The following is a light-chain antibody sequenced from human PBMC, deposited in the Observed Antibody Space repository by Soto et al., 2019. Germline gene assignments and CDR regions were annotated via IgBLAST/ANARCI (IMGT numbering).Light chain of an antibody. Sequence: EIVLTQSPGTLSSSPGERATLSRRASQSVSSNYLAWYQRKPGQAPRLLIYGASNRATDIPYRFIGSGSGTDFTLTITRLEPDDFAMYYCQQYGGSPPTFGQGTKVEIK. V-gene: IGKV3-20*01. CDR1: QSVSSNY. CDR2: GAS. CDR3: QQYGGSPPT. J-gene: IGKJ1*01.